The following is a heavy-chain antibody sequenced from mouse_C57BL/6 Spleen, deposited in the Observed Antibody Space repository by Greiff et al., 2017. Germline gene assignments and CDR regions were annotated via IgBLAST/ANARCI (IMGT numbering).Heavy chain of an antibody. V-gene: IGHV5-4*01. CDR2: ISDGGSYT. CDR3: ARGYDYGEDAMDY. Sequence: EVQGVESGGGLVKPGGSLKLSCAASGFTFSSYAMSWARQTPEKRLEWVATISDGGSYTYYPDNVKGRFTISRDNAKNNLYLQMSHLKSEDTAMYYCARGYDYGEDAMDYWGQGTSVTVSS. D-gene: IGHD2-4*01. CDR1: GFTFSSYA. J-gene: IGHJ4*01.